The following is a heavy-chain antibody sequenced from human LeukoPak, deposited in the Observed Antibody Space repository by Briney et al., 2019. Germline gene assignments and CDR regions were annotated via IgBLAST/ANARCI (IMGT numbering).Heavy chain of an antibody. CDR2: INSDGSIS. CDR1: GFTFSTYW. Sequence: GGSLRLSCAASGFTFSTYWMHWARHAPGKGLVWVSRINSDGSISAYGDSVKGRFTISRDNAKNTLYLQMNSLRAGDTAVYYCVRGDGHLLSYFVDYWGQGTLVTVSS. V-gene: IGHV3-74*01. D-gene: IGHD2/OR15-2a*01. J-gene: IGHJ4*02. CDR3: VRGDGHLLSYFVDY.